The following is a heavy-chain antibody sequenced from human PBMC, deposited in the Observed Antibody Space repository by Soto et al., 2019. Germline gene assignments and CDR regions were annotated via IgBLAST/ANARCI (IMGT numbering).Heavy chain of an antibody. CDR1: GYTFTSYA. CDR3: ARDLPPVDY. J-gene: IGHJ4*02. CDR2: INAGNGNT. V-gene: IGHV1-3*01. Sequence: QVQLVQSGAEVKKPGASVKVSCKASGYTFTSYAMHWVRQAPGQRLEWMGWINAGNGNTKYSQKFQGRVTITRNTSASTAYMEPRSLRSKDTAVYYCARDLPPVDYWGQGTLVTVSS.